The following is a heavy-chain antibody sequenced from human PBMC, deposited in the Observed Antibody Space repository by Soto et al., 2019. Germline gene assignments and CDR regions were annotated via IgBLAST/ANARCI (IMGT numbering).Heavy chain of an antibody. J-gene: IGHJ3*02. D-gene: IGHD5-18*01. V-gene: IGHV1-18*01. Sequence: QVQLVQSGAEVKKPGASLKVSCKASGYTFTSYGINWVRQAPGQGLEWMGWISDYNANTNYAQKLKGRVTMTTDTSTTTAYMELSSLRSDDTAMYYCARGNIYGSAFDIWGQGTMVTVSS. CDR3: ARGNIYGSAFDI. CDR2: ISDYNANT. CDR1: GYTFTSYG.